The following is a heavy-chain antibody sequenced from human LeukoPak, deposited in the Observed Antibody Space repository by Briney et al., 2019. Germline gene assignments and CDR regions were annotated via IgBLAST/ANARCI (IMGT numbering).Heavy chain of an antibody. CDR3: AREATIFGVVTRHYYYYMDV. V-gene: IGHV7-4-1*02. Sequence: ASVEVSCKASGYTFTSYAMNWVRQAPGQGLEWMGWINTNTGNPTYAQGFTGRFVFSLDTSVSTAYLQISSLKAEDTAVYYCAREATIFGVVTRHYYYYMDVWGKGTTVTITS. J-gene: IGHJ6*03. CDR1: GYTFTSYA. D-gene: IGHD3-3*01. CDR2: INTNTGNP.